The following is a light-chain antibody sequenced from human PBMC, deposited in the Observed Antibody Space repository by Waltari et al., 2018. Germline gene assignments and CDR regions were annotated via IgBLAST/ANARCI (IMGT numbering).Light chain of an antibody. CDR2: RNN. Sequence: QSLLTQSPSTSGTPGQRVTISCSGSTPNIGPNYVYWYQPLPGTAPKLLITRNNQRPAGVPDRFSGSKSGTSASLAISGLRSEDEAVYYCAACDDSLSAVVFGGGTRLTVL. CDR1: TPNIGPNY. V-gene: IGLV1-47*01. CDR3: AACDDSLSAVV. J-gene: IGLJ2*01.